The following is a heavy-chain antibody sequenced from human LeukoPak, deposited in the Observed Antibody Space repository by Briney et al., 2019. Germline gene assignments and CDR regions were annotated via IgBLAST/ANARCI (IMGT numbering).Heavy chain of an antibody. Sequence: GSSVKVSCKASGGTFSSYAISWVRQAPGQGLEWMGGIIPIFGTANYAQKFQGRVTITADKSTSTAYMELSSLRSEDTAVYYCARTYYDYVWGSYRYDYFDYWGQGTLVTVSS. J-gene: IGHJ4*02. D-gene: IGHD3-16*02. CDR1: GGTFSSYA. CDR3: ARTYYDYVWGSYRYDYFDY. V-gene: IGHV1-69*06. CDR2: IIPIFGTA.